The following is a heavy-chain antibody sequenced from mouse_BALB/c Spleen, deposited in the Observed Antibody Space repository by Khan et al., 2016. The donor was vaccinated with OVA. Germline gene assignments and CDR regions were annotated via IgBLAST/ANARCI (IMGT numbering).Heavy chain of an antibody. CDR2: ISTGGSYT. D-gene: IGHD1-1*01. V-gene: IGHV5-6*01. Sequence: EVQLVESGGDLVKPAGSLKLSCAVSGFTFSTYGMSWVRQPPDKRLEWVATISTGGSYTYYPDSVKGRFTISRDNAKNTLYLQMSSLKSEDTAMFYCARLAYYCGSEGFAYWGQGTLVTVSA. J-gene: IGHJ3*01. CDR1: GFTFSTYG. CDR3: ARLAYYCGSEGFAY.